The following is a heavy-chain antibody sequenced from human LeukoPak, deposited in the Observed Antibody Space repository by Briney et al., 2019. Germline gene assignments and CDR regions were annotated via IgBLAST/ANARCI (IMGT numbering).Heavy chain of an antibody. J-gene: IGHJ4*02. Sequence: GGSLRLSCAASGISLRPYWMSWVRQAPGKGLEWVASIKRDGSEKYYADSVKGRFTISRDNAKNSLYLQMNSLRAEDTALYYCAKELYDSSDQPRPFDYWGQGTLVTVSS. V-gene: IGHV3-7*03. D-gene: IGHD3-22*01. CDR1: GISLRPYW. CDR2: IKRDGSEK. CDR3: AKELYDSSDQPRPFDY.